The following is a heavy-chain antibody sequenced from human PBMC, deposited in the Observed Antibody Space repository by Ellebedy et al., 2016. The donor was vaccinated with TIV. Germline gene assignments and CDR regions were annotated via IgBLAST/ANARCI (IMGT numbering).Heavy chain of an antibody. CDR2: IYYSGST. J-gene: IGHJ4*02. Sequence: SETLSLTCTVSGGSINNYYWSWIRQPPGKGLEWIGYIYYSGSTHYNPSFKSRVTISVDTSKNQFSLKLSSVTAADTAVYYCARTKAVAGTFCFDYWGQGTLVTVSS. V-gene: IGHV4-59*01. CDR3: ARTKAVAGTFCFDY. D-gene: IGHD6-13*01. CDR1: GGSINNYY.